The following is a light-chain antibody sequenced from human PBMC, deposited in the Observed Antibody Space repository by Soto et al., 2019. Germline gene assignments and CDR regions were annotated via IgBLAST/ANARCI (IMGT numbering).Light chain of an antibody. Sequence: EIVLTQSPGTLSLSPGERATLSCRAIQSVSKNYSAWYQQKPCQAPRLLIYGASIRATGIPARFSGSGSGTEFTLTISTLQSEDFAIYYCQHYNNWPPWTFGQGTKVDIK. CDR1: QSVSKN. V-gene: IGKV3-15*01. CDR3: QHYNNWPPWT. CDR2: GAS. J-gene: IGKJ1*01.